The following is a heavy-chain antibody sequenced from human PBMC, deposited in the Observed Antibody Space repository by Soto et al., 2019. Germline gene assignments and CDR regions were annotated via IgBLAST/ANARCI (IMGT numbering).Heavy chain of an antibody. Sequence: QVQLQQWGAGLLKPSETQSLNCAVTGGSLSGYYWSWIRQPPGKGLEWIGEVKDGGHTNYSPSLRGXXTXSXVPSNNQFSLRLNSVTAADTGVYYCARGQEGVVATHWDQGSLVTVSS. CDR2: VKDGGHT. CDR1: GGSLSGYY. CDR3: ARGQEGVVATH. D-gene: IGHD5-12*01. J-gene: IGHJ4*02. V-gene: IGHV4-34*01.